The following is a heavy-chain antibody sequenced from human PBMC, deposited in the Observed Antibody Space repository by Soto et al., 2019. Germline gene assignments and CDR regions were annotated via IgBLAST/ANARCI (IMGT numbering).Heavy chain of an antibody. V-gene: IGHV1-69*02. CDR3: ARAGMGVATRAGWFDP. J-gene: IGHJ5*02. D-gene: IGHD5-12*01. CDR1: GGTFSSYT. Sequence: QVQLVQSGAEVKKPGSSVKVSCKASGGTFSSYTISWVRQAPGQGLEWMGRIIPILGIANYAQKFQGRVTITADKSTSTADMELSSLRSEDTAVYYCARAGMGVATRAGWFDPWGQGTLVTVSS. CDR2: IIPILGIA.